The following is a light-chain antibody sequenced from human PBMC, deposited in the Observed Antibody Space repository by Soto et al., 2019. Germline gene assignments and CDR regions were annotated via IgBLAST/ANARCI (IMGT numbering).Light chain of an antibody. CDR1: SSNIGAGYD. CDR2: GNS. Sequence: QSVLTQPPSVSGAPGQRVTISCTGSSSNIGAGYDVHWYQQLPGTAPKLLLYGNSNRPSGVPDRFSGSKSGTSASLAITGLQAEDEGDYCCQSYDSSLSVYVFGTGTKLTVL. CDR3: QSYDSSLSVYV. J-gene: IGLJ1*01. V-gene: IGLV1-40*01.